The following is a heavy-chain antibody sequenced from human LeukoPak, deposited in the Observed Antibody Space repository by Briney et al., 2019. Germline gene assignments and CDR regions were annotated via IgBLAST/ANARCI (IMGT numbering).Heavy chain of an antibody. CDR1: GYTFTGYY. Sequence: ASVKVSCKASGYTFTGYYIHWVRQAPGQGLEWMGLINPNSGGTNFAQQFQGRVTMTRDTSISTAYMELSRLRSDDTAVYYCALTGGYCSSISCSSPMDVWGKGTTVTVSS. J-gene: IGHJ6*03. CDR2: INPNSGGT. D-gene: IGHD2-2*01. V-gene: IGHV1-2*06. CDR3: ALTGGYCSSISCSSPMDV.